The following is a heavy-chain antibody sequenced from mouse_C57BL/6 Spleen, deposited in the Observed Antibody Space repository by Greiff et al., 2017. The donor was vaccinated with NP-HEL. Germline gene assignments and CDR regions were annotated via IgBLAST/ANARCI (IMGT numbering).Heavy chain of an antibody. CDR2: IRSKSNNYAT. CDR1: GFSFNTYA. Sequence: EVQGVESGGGLVQPKGSLKLSCAASGFSFNTYAMNWVRQAPGKGLEWVARIRSKSNNYATYYADSVKDRFTISRDDSESMLYLQMNNLKTEDTAMYYCVRHEGSLGPEDAMDYWGQGTSVTVSS. D-gene: IGHD4-1*01. CDR3: VRHEGSLGPEDAMDY. V-gene: IGHV10-1*01. J-gene: IGHJ4*01.